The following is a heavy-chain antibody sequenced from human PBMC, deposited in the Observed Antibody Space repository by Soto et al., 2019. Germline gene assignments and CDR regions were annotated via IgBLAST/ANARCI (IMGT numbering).Heavy chain of an antibody. CDR2: IIPVFGTP. CDR3: ARGDATKIVVTTYYAMDV. D-gene: IGHD3-22*01. V-gene: IGHV1-69*12. Sequence: QVQLVQSGAEVKKPWSSVKVSCKASGGSLRNYGISWVRQAPGQGLEWMGAIIPVFGTPNYAQKFQDRVTITADESTTKVYMEVRSLTSEDTAVDYCARGDATKIVVTTYYAMDVWGQGTTVTVSS. J-gene: IGHJ6*02. CDR1: GGSLRNYG.